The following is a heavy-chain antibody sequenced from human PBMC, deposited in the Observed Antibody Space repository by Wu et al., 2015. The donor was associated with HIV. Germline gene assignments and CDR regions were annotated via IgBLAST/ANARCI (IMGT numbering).Heavy chain of an antibody. CDR3: ARDLSVTTRHYYYYYYMDS. CDR2: INPNSGGT. CDR1: GYTLTDYY. J-gene: IGHJ6*03. Sequence: QVQLVQSGAEVKKPGASVTVSCKASGYTLTDYYIHWVRQAPGQGLEWMGWINPNSGGTKYAQNFQGRVTMTRDTSINTAYMELSRLRSDATAVYYCARDLSVTTRHYYYYYYMDSWAKGPRSTVSS. V-gene: IGHV1-2*02. D-gene: IGHD4-17*01.